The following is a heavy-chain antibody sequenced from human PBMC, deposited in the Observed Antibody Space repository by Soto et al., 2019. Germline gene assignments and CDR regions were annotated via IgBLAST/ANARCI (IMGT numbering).Heavy chain of an antibody. V-gene: IGHV1-18*01. CDR1: GYTFTSYG. J-gene: IGHJ3*02. Sequence: ASVKVSCKASGYTFTSYGISWVRQAPGQGLEWMGWISAYNGNTNYAQKLQGRVTMTTDTSTSTAYMELRSLRSDDTAVYYFARDPGGYCSSTSCLGDAFDIWGQGTMVTVSS. CDR3: ARDPGGYCSSTSCLGDAFDI. CDR2: ISAYNGNT. D-gene: IGHD2-2*01.